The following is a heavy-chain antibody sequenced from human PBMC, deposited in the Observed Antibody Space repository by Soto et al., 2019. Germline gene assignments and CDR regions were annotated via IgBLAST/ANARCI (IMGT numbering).Heavy chain of an antibody. CDR2: IIPIFSTT. Sequence: QVQLVQSGAEVKKPGSSVKVSCKASGGTFSNYAITWVRQAPGQGLEWVGRIIPIFSTTNVAQKFQGRVTITADEXTXXAYMELSGLRSEDTAVYYCAKDGGSDGYFGNWLDPWGQGTLVTVSS. CDR1: GGTFSNYA. J-gene: IGHJ5*02. CDR3: AKDGGSDGYFGNWLDP. D-gene: IGHD2-15*01. V-gene: IGHV1-69*15.